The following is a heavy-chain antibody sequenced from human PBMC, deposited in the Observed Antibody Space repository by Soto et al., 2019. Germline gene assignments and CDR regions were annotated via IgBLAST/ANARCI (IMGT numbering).Heavy chain of an antibody. CDR1: GGSFSGYY. CDR3: ARGQKKSSSSRILPTETTWFDP. Sequence: QVQLQQWGAGLLKPSETLSLTCAVYGGSFSGYYWSWIRQPPGKGLEWIGEIDHSGSTKYNPSLKSRVIISVDTSKTQFSLKVSSVTVADTAVYYCARGQKKSSSSRILPTETTWFDPWGQGTLVIVSS. D-gene: IGHD6-6*01. CDR2: IDHSGST. J-gene: IGHJ5*02. V-gene: IGHV4-34*01.